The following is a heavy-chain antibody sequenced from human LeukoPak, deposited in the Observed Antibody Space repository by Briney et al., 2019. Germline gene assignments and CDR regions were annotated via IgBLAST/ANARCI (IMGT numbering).Heavy chain of an antibody. D-gene: IGHD3-3*01. CDR2: IWYDGSNK. V-gene: IGHV3-30*02. J-gene: IGHJ4*02. CDR3: ANSIRFLEWFGY. CDR1: GFTFSSYG. Sequence: GGSLRLSCAASGFTFSSYGMHWVRQAPGKGLEWVAVIWYDGSNKYYADSVKGRFTISRDNSKNTLYLQMNSLRAEDTAVYYCANSIRFLEWFGYWGQGTLVTVSS.